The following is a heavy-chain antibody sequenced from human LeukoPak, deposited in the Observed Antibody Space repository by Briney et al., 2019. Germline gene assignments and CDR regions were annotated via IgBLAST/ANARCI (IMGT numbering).Heavy chain of an antibody. CDR3: ASGAIFGVVISGEYYYYMDV. D-gene: IGHD3-3*01. V-gene: IGHV1-69*05. Sequence: SVKVSCKASGGTFSSYAISWVRQAPGQGLEWMGGIIPIFGTANYAQKFQGRVTITTDESTSTAYMELSSLRSEDTAVYYCASGAIFGVVISGEYYYYMDVWGEGTTVTVSS. CDR2: IIPIFGTA. CDR1: GGTFSSYA. J-gene: IGHJ6*03.